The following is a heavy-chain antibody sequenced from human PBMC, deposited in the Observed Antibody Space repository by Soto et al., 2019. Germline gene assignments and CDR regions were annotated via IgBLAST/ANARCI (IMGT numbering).Heavy chain of an antibody. CDR2: VYYRGRS. V-gene: IGHV4-39*01. J-gene: IGHJ4*02. CDR3: VSQRTSVLTQAYFDY. Sequence: LSLTCTVSGGSVSNSNYYWGWILQSRVKGLEWIGSVYYRGRSYSKSSVKSRVTISVDTSKNQFSLNLNSVTASDTAVYYCVSQRTSVLTQAYFDYWGPGALVTVSS. D-gene: IGHD2-8*01. CDR1: GGSVSNSNYY.